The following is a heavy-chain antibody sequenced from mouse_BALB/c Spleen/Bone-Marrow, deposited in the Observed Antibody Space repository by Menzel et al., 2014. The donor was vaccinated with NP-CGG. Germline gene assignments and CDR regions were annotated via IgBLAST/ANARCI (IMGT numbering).Heavy chain of an antibody. Sequence: VQLKESGGGLVQPGGSRKLSCAASGFTFSGSGMHWVRQAPEKGLEWVAYISSGSSTIYYADTMKGRFTISRDNPKNTLFLQMTSLRSEDTGMYYCARARSTMITTGAMDYWGQGTSVTVSS. CDR2: ISSGSSTI. J-gene: IGHJ4*01. V-gene: IGHV5-17*02. D-gene: IGHD2-4*01. CDR3: ARARSTMITTGAMDY. CDR1: GFTFSGSG.